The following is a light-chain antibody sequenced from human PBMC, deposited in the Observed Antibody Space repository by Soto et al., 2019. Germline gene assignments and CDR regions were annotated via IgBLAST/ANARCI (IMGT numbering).Light chain of an antibody. CDR2: DAS. Sequence: DIQMTQSPSTLSASVGDRVTITCRACQSISSWLAWYQQKPGKAPKLLIYDASSLESGVPSRFSGSGSGTEFTLTNSSLQPDDFATYYCQQYNSYPWTFGQGTKVEIK. CDR1: QSISSW. V-gene: IGKV1-5*01. J-gene: IGKJ1*01. CDR3: QQYNSYPWT.